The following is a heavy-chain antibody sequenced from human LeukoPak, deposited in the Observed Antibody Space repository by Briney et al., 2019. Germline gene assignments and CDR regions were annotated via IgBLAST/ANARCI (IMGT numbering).Heavy chain of an antibody. CDR1: GFTFSSYA. J-gene: IGHJ4*02. CDR3: ARDHCTNGVCSFFY. Sequence: GGSLRLSCAASGFTFSSYAMSWVRQAPGKGLECVSGISGSGDNTYYTDSVKGRFTISRDNAKNSLYLQMNSLRAEDTAVYYCARDHCTNGVCSFFYWGQGTLVTVSS. CDR2: ISGSGDNT. D-gene: IGHD2-8*01. V-gene: IGHV3-23*01.